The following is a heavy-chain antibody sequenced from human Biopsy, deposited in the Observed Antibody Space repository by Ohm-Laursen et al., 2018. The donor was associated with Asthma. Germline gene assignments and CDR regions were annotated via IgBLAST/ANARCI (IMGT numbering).Heavy chain of an antibody. J-gene: IGHJ1*01. D-gene: IGHD3-3*02. CDR2: IKHDGTEK. V-gene: IGHV3-7*01. Sequence: SLRLSCTAPGLTFGDYWMSWVRQVPGKGLEWVANIKHDGTEKNHVDSLKGRFTISRDNAKNSLYLQMNSLRAEDTAVYYCARTFHFWSPYHAEHYQLWGQGTLVTVPS. CDR3: ARTFHFWSPYHAEHYQL. CDR1: GLTFGDYW.